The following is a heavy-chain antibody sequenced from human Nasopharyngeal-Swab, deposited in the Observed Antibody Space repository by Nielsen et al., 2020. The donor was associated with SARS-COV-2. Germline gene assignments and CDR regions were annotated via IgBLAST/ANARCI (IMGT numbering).Heavy chain of an antibody. V-gene: IGHV3-48*04. J-gene: IGHJ4*02. D-gene: IGHD3-22*01. Sequence: GGSLRLSCAASGFTFISYSMNWVRQAPGKGLEWVSYISSSSSTIYYADSLKGRFTISRDNAKNSPYLQMNSLRAEDTAVYYCARGDYYDSSGYYTYWGQGTLVTVSS. CDR3: ARGDYYDSSGYYTY. CDR2: ISSSSSTI. CDR1: GFTFISYS.